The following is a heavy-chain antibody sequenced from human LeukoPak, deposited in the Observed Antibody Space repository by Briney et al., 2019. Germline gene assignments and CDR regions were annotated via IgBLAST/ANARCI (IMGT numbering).Heavy chain of an antibody. CDR2: INSDGSST. CDR1: GFTFSSYW. CDR3: ARAIAVAGRYYFDY. J-gene: IGHJ4*02. Sequence: GGSLRLSCAASGFTFSSYWMHWVRQAPGKGLVWVSRINSDGSSTSYADSVKGRFTISRDNAKNTLYLQMNSLRAEDTAVYYCARAIAVAGRYYFDYWGQGTLVTVSS. V-gene: IGHV3-74*01. D-gene: IGHD6-19*01.